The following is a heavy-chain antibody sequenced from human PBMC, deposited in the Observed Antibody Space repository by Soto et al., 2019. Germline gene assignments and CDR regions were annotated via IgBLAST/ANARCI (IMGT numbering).Heavy chain of an antibody. V-gene: IGHV3-7*03. D-gene: IGHD6-19*01. CDR1: GFTFSSYW. CDR3: ARDLFRVAVAGPIDY. CDR2: IEQDGSEK. Sequence: GGSLRLSCAASGFTFSSYWMSWVRQAPGKGLEWVANIEQDGSEKYYVDSVKGRFTISRDNAKNSLYLQMNSLRAEDTAVYYCARDLFRVAVAGPIDYWGQGTLVTVSS. J-gene: IGHJ4*02.